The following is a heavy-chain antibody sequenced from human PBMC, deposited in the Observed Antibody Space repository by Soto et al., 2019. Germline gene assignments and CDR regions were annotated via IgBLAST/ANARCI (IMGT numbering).Heavy chain of an antibody. J-gene: IGHJ4*02. V-gene: IGHV4-59*01. CDR2: IYYSGST. Sequence: PSETLSLTCTVSGGSISSYYWSWIRQPPGKGLEWIGYIYYSGSTNYNPSLKSRVTISVDTSKNQFSLKLNSVTAADTAVYYCARDSGNGIWGFGFWGQGALVTVS. CDR3: ARDSGNGIWGFGF. D-gene: IGHD3-16*01. CDR1: GGSISSYY.